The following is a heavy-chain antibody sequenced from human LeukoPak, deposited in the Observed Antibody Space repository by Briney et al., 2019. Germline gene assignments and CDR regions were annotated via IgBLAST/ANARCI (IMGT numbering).Heavy chain of an antibody. V-gene: IGHV4-59*01. D-gene: IGHD6-13*01. CDR3: ARGCSAGTPHNWFDP. Sequence: SETLSLTCTVSGGSISSYYWSWIRQPPGKGLEWIGYIYYSGSTNYNPSLKSRVTISVDTSKNQFSLKLSSVTAADTAVYYCARGCSAGTPHNWFDPWGQGTLVTVSS. CDR1: GGSISSYY. CDR2: IYYSGST. J-gene: IGHJ5*02.